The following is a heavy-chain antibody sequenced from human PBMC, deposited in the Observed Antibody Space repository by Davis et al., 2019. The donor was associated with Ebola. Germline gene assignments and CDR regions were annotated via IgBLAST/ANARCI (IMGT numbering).Heavy chain of an antibody. CDR1: GGSLSSYH. D-gene: IGHD4-17*01. Sequence: SETLSLTCTVSGGSLSSYHWSWIRQPPGRGLEWIGHIYFIGSTNYNSSLSSRVTISLDTSKNQFSLKLTSVTAADTAVYYCARDGDYGPNCYGMDVWGKGTTVTVSS. CDR2: IYFIGST. CDR3: ARDGDYGPNCYGMDV. V-gene: IGHV4-59*12. J-gene: IGHJ6*04.